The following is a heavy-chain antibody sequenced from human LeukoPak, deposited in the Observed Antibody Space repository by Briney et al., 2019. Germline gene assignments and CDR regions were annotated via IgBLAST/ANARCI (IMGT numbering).Heavy chain of an antibody. V-gene: IGHV4-59*01. CDR3: AKYYFDSSAYWFDP. Sequence: PSETLSLTCTVSGGAICSYYWTWIRQPPGKGLEWIGYIYYSGSTNYNPSLKSRVTISVDTSKNQFSLKLRSVTAADTAVYYCAKYYFDSSAYWFDPWGQGTLVTVSS. D-gene: IGHD3-22*01. CDR2: IYYSGST. J-gene: IGHJ5*02. CDR1: GGAICSYY.